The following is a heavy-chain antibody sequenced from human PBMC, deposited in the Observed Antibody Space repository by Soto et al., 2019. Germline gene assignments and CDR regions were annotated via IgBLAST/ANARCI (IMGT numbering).Heavy chain of an antibody. D-gene: IGHD2-15*01. CDR3: ARDLGGWPDY. CDR2: ISTDKGNT. J-gene: IGHJ4*02. CDR1: VYTFTSVG. V-gene: IGHV1-18*01. Sequence: ASMKVSCNTSVYTFTSVGIRWLRQAPGQGLEWMGWISTDKGNTNYAQKFQGRVTITRDTSARTAYMELSSLRSEDTAVYYCARDLGGWPDYWGQGTLVNVSS.